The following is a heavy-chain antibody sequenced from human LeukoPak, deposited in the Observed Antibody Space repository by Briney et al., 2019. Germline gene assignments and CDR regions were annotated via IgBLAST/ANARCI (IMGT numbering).Heavy chain of an antibody. CDR1: GGSISSAGHY. V-gene: IGHV4-31*03. Sequence: SGTLSLTCTVSGGSISSAGHYWSWIRQQPGKGLQWIGYIFYRGRTFYNPSLKSRLNISVDTSTDQFSLKLSSVTAADTAVYYCARVRVPSAENDAFDIWGQGTMVTVSS. CDR3: ARVRVPSAENDAFDI. D-gene: IGHD2-15*01. CDR2: IFYRGRT. J-gene: IGHJ3*02.